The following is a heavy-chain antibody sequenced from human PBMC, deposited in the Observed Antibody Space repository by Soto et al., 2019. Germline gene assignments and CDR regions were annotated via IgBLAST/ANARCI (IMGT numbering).Heavy chain of an antibody. Sequence: ASVEVSCKASGFSFTGYYIHWPRQAPGQGLAWIXWXIXXXGXTXXXQXXXXRVTLTRETSIATAYPTRSRLTSDDTALYYRAKDVPRQLAYWLDRRGQGTRGTVSS. D-gene: IGHD6-6*01. J-gene: IGHJ5*02. CDR2: XIXXXGXT. CDR3: AKDVPRQLAYWLDR. CDR1: GFSFTGYY. V-gene: IGHV1-2*02.